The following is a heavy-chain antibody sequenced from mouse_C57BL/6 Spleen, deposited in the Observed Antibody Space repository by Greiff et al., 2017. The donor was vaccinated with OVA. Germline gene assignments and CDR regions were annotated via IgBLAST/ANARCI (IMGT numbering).Heavy chain of an antibody. V-gene: IGHV1-52*01. D-gene: IGHD2-5*01. J-gene: IGHJ4*01. Sequence: VQLQQSGAELVRPGSSVKLSCKASGYTFTSYWMHWVKQRPIQGLEWIGNIDPSDSETHYNQKFKDKATLTVDKSSSTAYMQLSSLTSEDSAVYYCARGAYYSNYPLLAMDYWGQGTSVTVSS. CDR3: ARGAYYSNYPLLAMDY. CDR1: GYTFTSYW. CDR2: IDPSDSET.